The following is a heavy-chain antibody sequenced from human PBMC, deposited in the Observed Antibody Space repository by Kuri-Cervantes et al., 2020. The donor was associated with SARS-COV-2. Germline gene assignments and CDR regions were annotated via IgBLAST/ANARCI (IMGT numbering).Heavy chain of an antibody. CDR3: AKAGAARPKYFDY. D-gene: IGHD6-6*01. CDR1: GFTSSSYG. J-gene: IGHJ4*02. CDR2: ISYDGSNK. Sequence: GESLKISCAASGFTSSSYGMHWVRQAPGKGLEWVAVISYDGSNKYYADSVKGRFTISRDNSKNTLYLQMNSLRAEDTAVYYCAKAGAARPKYFDYWGQGTQVTVSS. V-gene: IGHV3-30*18.